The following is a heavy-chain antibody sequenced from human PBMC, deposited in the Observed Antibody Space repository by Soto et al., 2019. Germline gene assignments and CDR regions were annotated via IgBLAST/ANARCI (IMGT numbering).Heavy chain of an antibody. D-gene: IGHD3-16*01. CDR2: IYYSGST. CDR3: ARDSDYGRFDP. CDR1: GGSISSGGYY. Sequence: SETLSLTCTVSGGSISSGGYYWSWIRQHPGKGLEWIGYIYYSGSTYYKPSLKSRVTISVDTSKNQYSLKLSSVTAADTAVYYCARDSDYGRFDPWGQGTLVTVSS. J-gene: IGHJ5*02. V-gene: IGHV4-31*03.